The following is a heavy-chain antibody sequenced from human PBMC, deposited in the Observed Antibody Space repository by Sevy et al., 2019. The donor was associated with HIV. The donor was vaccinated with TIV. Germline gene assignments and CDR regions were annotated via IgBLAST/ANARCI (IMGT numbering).Heavy chain of an antibody. V-gene: IGHV1-69*13. CDR3: ARTGTTDYGMDV. CDR2: IIPIFGTA. D-gene: IGHD1-7*01. CDR1: GGTFSSYA. Sequence: ASVKVSCKASGGTFSSYAISWVRQAPGQGLEWMGGIIPIFGTANYAQKFQGRVTITADESTSTAYMELSSLRSEDTAVYYCARTGTTDYGMDVWGQGTTVTVSS. J-gene: IGHJ6*02.